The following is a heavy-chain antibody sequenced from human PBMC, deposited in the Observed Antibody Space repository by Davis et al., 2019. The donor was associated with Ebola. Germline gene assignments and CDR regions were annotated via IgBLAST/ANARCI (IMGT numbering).Heavy chain of an antibody. CDR2: IYPGDSDT. D-gene: IGHD2-8*01. J-gene: IGHJ3*02. V-gene: IGHV5-51*01. CDR1: GYSFTSYW. Sequence: GESLKISCKGSGYSFTSYWIGWVRQMPGKGLEWMGIIYPGDSDTRYSPSFQGQVTISADKSISTAYLQWSSLKASDTAMYYCARRDIVLMVDDAFDIWGQGTMVTVSS. CDR3: ARRDIVLMVDDAFDI.